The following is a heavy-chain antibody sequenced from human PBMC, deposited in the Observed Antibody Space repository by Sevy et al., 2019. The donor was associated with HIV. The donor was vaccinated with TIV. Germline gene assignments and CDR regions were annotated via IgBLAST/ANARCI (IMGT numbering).Heavy chain of an antibody. CDR1: GGSIRPYY. CDR2: IYYSGST. D-gene: IGHD3-16*01. CDR3: ARGGGLTDYGMDV. Sequence: SETLSLTCTVSGGSIRPYYWNWIRQPPGKGLEWIGYIYYSGSTKYNPSLKSRVTISVDTFKNQFSVKLRSVTGADTAVYYCARGGGLTDYGMDVWGQGTTVTVSS. V-gene: IGHV4-59*01. J-gene: IGHJ6*02.